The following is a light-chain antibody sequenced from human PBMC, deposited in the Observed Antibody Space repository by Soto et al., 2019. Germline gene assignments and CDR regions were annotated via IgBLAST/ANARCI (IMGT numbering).Light chain of an antibody. CDR2: LEGSGSY. V-gene: IGLV4-60*02. Sequence: QLVLTQSSSASASLGSSVKLTCTLSSGHSSYIIAWHQQQPGKAPRYLMKLEGSGSYNKGSGVPDRFSGSSSGADRYLTISNLQFEDEADYYCETWDSNTPVFGGGTKLTVL. CDR3: ETWDSNTPV. CDR1: SGHSSYI. J-gene: IGLJ3*02.